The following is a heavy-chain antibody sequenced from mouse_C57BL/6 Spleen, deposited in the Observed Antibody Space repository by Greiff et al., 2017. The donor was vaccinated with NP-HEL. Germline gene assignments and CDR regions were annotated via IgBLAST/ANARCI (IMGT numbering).Heavy chain of an antibody. CDR3: AMYYGSSYELPGFAY. V-gene: IGHV1-55*01. CDR1: GYTFTSYW. J-gene: IGHJ3*01. CDR2: IYPGSGST. Sequence: QVQLQQPGAELVKPGASVKMSCKASGYTFTSYWITWVKQRPGQGLEWIGDIYPGSGSTNYNEKFKSKATLTVDTSSSTAYMQLSSLTSEDSAVYYCAMYYGSSYELPGFAYWSQGTLVTVA. D-gene: IGHD1-1*01.